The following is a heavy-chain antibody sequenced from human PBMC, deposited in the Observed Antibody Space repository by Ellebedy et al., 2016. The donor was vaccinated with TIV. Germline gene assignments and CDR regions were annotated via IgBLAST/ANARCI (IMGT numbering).Heavy chain of an antibody. Sequence: GESLKISCGSSGFSLSSYGMHWVRQAPGKGLQWVAFIRYDGGDTYYADSVKGRFTVSKDNSRNTLFLQMNSLRAEDTAVYYCARDLGRGTYDIWGQGTMVTVSS. CDR3: ARDLGRGTYDI. J-gene: IGHJ3*02. V-gene: IGHV3-30*02. CDR1: GFSLSSYG. D-gene: IGHD3-10*01. CDR2: IRYDGGDT.